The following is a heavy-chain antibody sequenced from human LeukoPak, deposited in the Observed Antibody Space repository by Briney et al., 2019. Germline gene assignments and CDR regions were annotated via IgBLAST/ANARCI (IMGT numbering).Heavy chain of an antibody. CDR3: ARGARDIVVVPAAKGGYYFDY. D-gene: IGHD2-2*01. CDR1: DYSISSGHY. V-gene: IGHV4-38-2*02. Sequence: SETLSLTCTVSDYSISSGHYWGWIRQTPGKGLEWIGSIYHSGSTYYNPSLKSRVTISVDTSKNQFSLKLSSVTAADTAVYYCARGARDIVVVPAAKGGYYFDYWGQGTLVTVSS. CDR2: IYHSGST. J-gene: IGHJ4*02.